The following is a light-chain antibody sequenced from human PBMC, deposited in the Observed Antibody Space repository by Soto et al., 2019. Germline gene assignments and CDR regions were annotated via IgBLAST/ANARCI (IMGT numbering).Light chain of an antibody. J-gene: IGLJ1*01. CDR3: VSFTTKKSYV. Sequence: QSALTQPASVSGSPGQSITISCTGTSXDIGAYIFVSWYQQHPGKAPKLIIYDIANRPSGVSYRFSGSKSANTASLTISGLQADDEADYYCVSFTTKKSYVFGTGTKVTVL. CDR2: DIA. V-gene: IGLV2-14*03. CDR1: SXDIGAYIF.